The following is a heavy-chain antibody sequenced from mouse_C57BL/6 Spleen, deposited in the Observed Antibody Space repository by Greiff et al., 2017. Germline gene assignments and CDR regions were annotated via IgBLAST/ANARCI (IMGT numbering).Heavy chain of an antibody. CDR3: ARGGRGYAMDY. D-gene: IGHD3-3*01. Sequence: EVHLVESGGGLVKPGGSLKLSCAASGFTFSDYGMHWVRQAPEKGLEWVAYISSGSSTIYYADTVKGRFTISRDNAKNTLFLQMTSLKSEDTAMYYCARGGRGYAMDYWGQGTSVTVSS. CDR2: ISSGSSTI. J-gene: IGHJ4*01. V-gene: IGHV5-17*01. CDR1: GFTFSDYG.